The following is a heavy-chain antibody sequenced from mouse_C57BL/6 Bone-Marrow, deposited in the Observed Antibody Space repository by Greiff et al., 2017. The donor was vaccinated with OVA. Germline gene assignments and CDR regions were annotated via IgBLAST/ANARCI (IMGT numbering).Heavy chain of an antibody. V-gene: IGHV1-81*01. Sequence: QVQLKESGAELARPGASVKLSCKASGYTFTSYGISWVKQSTGQGLEWIGEIYPRSGNTYYNEKFKGKATLTADKSSSTAYMELRSLTSEDSAVYFCARAEYDGVDYWGQGTTLTVSS. CDR2: IYPRSGNT. CDR3: ARAEYDGVDY. J-gene: IGHJ2*01. D-gene: IGHD2-3*01. CDR1: GYTFTSYG.